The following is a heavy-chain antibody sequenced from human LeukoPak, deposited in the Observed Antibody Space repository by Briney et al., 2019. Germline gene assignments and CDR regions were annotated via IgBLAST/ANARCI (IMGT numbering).Heavy chain of an antibody. D-gene: IGHD3-22*01. Sequence: SETLSLTCAVYGGSFSGYYWSWIRQPPGKGLEWIGEINHSGSTDYNPSLKSRVTISVDTSKNQFSLKLSSVTAADTAVYYCARGSAYYYDSSGFMWGQGTLVTVSS. V-gene: IGHV4-34*01. J-gene: IGHJ4*02. CDR1: GGSFSGYY. CDR3: ARGSAYYYDSSGFM. CDR2: INHSGST.